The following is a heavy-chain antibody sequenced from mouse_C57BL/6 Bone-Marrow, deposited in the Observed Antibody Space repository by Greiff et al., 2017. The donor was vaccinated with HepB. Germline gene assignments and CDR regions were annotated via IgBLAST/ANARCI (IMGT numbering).Heavy chain of an antibody. Sequence: EVKLQQSGPELVKPGASVKISCKASGYTFTDYYMNWVKQSHGKSLEWIGDINPNNGGTSYNQKFKGKATLTVDKSSSTAYMELRSLTSEDSAVYYCEGYGSSSDYWGQGTTLTVSS. CDR1: GYTFTDYY. D-gene: IGHD1-1*01. CDR2: INPNNGGT. J-gene: IGHJ2*01. V-gene: IGHV1-26*01. CDR3: EGYGSSSDY.